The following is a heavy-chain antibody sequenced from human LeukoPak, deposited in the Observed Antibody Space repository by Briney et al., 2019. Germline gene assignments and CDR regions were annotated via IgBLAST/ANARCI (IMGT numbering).Heavy chain of an antibody. CDR3: ARDQGGYLIPGPFDI. J-gene: IGHJ3*02. V-gene: IGHV4-59*01. Sequence: KPSETLSLTCTVSGGSISSYYWSWIRQPPGKGLEWIGYIYYSGSTNYNPSLKTRVTISVDTSKNQSSLKLSSVTAADTAVYYCARDQGGYLIPGPFDIWGQGTIVTVSS. CDR1: GGSISSYY. CDR2: IYYSGST. D-gene: IGHD3-16*01.